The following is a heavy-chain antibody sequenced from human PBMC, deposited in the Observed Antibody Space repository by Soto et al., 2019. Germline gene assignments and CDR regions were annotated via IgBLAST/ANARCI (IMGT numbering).Heavy chain of an antibody. CDR2: IDPSDSYT. D-gene: IGHD1-26*01. CDR1: GYSFTSYW. Sequence: GESLKISCKGSGYSFTSYWISWVRQMPGKGLEWMGRIDPSDSYTNYSPSFQGHVTISADKSISTAYMELSSPRSEDTAVYYCARGLGLYYFDYWGQGTLVTVSS. J-gene: IGHJ4*02. V-gene: IGHV5-10-1*01. CDR3: ARGLGLYYFDY.